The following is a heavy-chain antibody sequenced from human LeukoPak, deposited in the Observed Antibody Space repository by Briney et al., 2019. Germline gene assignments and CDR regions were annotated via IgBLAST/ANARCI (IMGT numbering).Heavy chain of an antibody. CDR1: GGTFGSYA. CDR2: IIPILGIA. Sequence: GSSVKVSCKASGGTFGSYAISWVRQAPGQGLEWMGRIIPILGIANYAQKFQGRVTITADKSTSTAYMELSSLRSEDTAVYYCARDNTYYYGSGSYYEGGIDYWGQGTLVTVSS. V-gene: IGHV1-69*04. CDR3: ARDNTYYYGSGSYYEGGIDY. D-gene: IGHD3-10*01. J-gene: IGHJ4*02.